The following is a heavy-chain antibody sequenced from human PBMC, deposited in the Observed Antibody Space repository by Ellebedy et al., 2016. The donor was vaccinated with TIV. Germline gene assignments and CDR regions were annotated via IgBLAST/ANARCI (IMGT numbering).Heavy chain of an antibody. CDR2: IYGSGRST. J-gene: IGHJ3*02. V-gene: IGHV3-23*01. Sequence: GESLKISCAASGFTFSTYAMVWVRQTPGKGLEWVSGIYGSGRSTFYADSVKGRFTISIDNSRNTLYLQMNSLRAEDTAIYYCAKDRVGGDGRWVFDIWGQGTTVTVSS. D-gene: IGHD3-16*01. CDR1: GFTFSTYA. CDR3: AKDRVGGDGRWVFDI.